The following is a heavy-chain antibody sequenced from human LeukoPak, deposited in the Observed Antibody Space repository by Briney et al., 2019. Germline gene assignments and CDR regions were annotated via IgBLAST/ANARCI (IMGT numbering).Heavy chain of an antibody. Sequence: PSETLSLTCTVSGGSISSYYWSWIRQPPGKGLEWIGYIYYSGSTNYNPSLKGRVTISVDTSKNQFSLKLSSVTAADTAVYYCAGGGRYCSSTSCYAVRSYNWFDPWGQGTLVTVSS. V-gene: IGHV4-59*01. J-gene: IGHJ5*02. CDR3: AGGGRYCSSTSCYAVRSYNWFDP. D-gene: IGHD2-2*01. CDR2: IYYSGST. CDR1: GGSISSYY.